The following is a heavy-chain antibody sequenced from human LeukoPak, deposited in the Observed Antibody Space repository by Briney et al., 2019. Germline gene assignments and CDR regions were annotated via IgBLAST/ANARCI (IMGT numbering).Heavy chain of an antibody. J-gene: IGHJ6*02. CDR3: AKETAVVGWYHGMDV. CDR2: ISGSGGST. CDR1: GLTFSNYA. Sequence: GGSLRLSCAASGLTFSNYAMSWVRQAPGKGLEWVSAISGSGGSTYYADSVKGRFTISRDNSKSTLYLQMNSLRAEDTAVYYCAKETAVVGWYHGMDVWGQWTTVTVSS. V-gene: IGHV3-23*01. D-gene: IGHD6-19*01.